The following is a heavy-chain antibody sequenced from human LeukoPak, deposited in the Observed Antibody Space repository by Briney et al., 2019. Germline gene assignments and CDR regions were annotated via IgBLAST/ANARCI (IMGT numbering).Heavy chain of an antibody. Sequence: GGSLRLSCAASAFTFSSYAMSWVRQAPGKGLEWVSAISGSGGSTYYADSVKGRFTISRDNSKNTLYLQMNSLRAEDTAVYYCAKAGYNWNSLDYWGQGTLVTVSS. CDR3: AKAGYNWNSLDY. CDR1: AFTFSSYA. V-gene: IGHV3-23*01. J-gene: IGHJ4*02. CDR2: ISGSGGST. D-gene: IGHD1-1*01.